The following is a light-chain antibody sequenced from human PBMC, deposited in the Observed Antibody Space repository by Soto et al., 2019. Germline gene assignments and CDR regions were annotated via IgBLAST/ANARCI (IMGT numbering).Light chain of an antibody. V-gene: IGKV3-15*01. Sequence: EIVLTQSPGTLSLSPGERATLSCRASQSVNSDYLAWFQQKPGQAPRLLIYDASTRATGIPPRFSGGGSGTEFTVTISSLQSEDFAIYYCQQYDIWPPYTFGQGTKVDIK. CDR2: DAS. J-gene: IGKJ2*01. CDR1: QSVNSD. CDR3: QQYDIWPPYT.